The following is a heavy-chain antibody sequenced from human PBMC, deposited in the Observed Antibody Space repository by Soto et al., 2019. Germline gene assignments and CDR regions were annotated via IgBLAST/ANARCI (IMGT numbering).Heavy chain of an antibody. CDR2: TWSVGTKK. J-gene: IGHJ4*02. CDR1: GVTFDGYA. D-gene: IGHD4-4*01. V-gene: IGHV3-30*04. CDR3: ARDQGLSNSDFEY. Sequence: QVQLVESGGGVVQPGRSLRLSCAASGVTFDGYALHWVRQAPGKGLEWVAVTWSVGTKKNYADSVRGRFTIARDNSKNTLYLQMNCLRAEDTAVYYCARDQGLSNSDFEYWVQGTLVTVSS.